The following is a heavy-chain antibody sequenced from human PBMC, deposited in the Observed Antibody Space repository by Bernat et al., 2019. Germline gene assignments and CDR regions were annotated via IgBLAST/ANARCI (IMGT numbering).Heavy chain of an antibody. J-gene: IGHJ5*02. D-gene: IGHD6-19*01. CDR2: IYYSGST. Sequence: QVQLQESGPGLVKPSETLSLTCTVSGGSISSYYWSWIRQPPGKGLEWIGYIYYSGSTNYNPSLKSRVTISVDTSKNQFSLKLSSVTAADTAVYYCARGVAGMFWFDHWGQGTLVTVSS. CDR1: GGSISSYY. CDR3: ARGVAGMFWFDH. V-gene: IGHV4-59*01.